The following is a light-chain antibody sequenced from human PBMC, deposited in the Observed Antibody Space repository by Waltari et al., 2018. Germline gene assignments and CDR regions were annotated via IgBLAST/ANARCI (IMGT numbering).Light chain of an antibody. V-gene: IGLV1-47*02. CDR1: TSTLGNNH. Sequence: QSVVTQPPSASVTPGQRVTISCSESTSTLGNNHVYWYQQLPGMVPKPPVFGNNVRPSGVPDRFSASKSGTSASLAISGLRSEDEADYYCATWDDSLSGRVFGGGTKLTVL. CDR3: ATWDDSLSGRV. J-gene: IGLJ3*02. CDR2: GNN.